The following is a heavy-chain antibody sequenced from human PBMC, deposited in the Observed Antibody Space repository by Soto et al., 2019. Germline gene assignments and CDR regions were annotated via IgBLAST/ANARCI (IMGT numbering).Heavy chain of an antibody. Sequence: QVQLVESGGGVVQPGRSLRLSCAASGFTFSSYAMHWVRQAPGKGLEWVAVISYDGSNKYYADSVKGRFTISRDNSKNTLYLQMNSLRAEDTAVYYCAREPPATTRGQNFFDFWGQGTLVTVSS. CDR3: AREPPATTRGQNFFDF. J-gene: IGHJ4*02. CDR1: GFTFSSYA. CDR2: ISYDGSNK. D-gene: IGHD1-7*01. V-gene: IGHV3-30-3*01.